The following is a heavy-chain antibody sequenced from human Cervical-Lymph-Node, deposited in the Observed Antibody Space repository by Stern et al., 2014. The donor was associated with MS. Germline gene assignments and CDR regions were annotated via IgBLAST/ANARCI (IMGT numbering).Heavy chain of an antibody. D-gene: IGHD3-22*01. J-gene: IGHJ4*02. CDR3: ARGGYYDGSGYYPFLV. Sequence: VQLVQSGAEVKKPGESLKISCRGSGYRFTSYWIGWVRQVPGKGLEWMGIIYPGNPDTKYSPSFQGQVSISADKSISTAYLQLSILKASDSAIFYCARGGYYDGSGYYPFLVWGQGSQVTVSS. V-gene: IGHV5-51*01. CDR1: GYRFTSYW. CDR2: IYPGNPDT.